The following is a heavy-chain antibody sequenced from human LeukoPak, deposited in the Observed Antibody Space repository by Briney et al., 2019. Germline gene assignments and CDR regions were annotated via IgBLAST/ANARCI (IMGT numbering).Heavy chain of an antibody. CDR3: ARRAYYDFWSGYYYYYMDV. Sequence: ASVKVSCKASGYTFTGYYMHWVRQATGQGLEWMGWMNPNSGNTGYAQKFQGRVTITRNTSISTAYMELSSLRSEDTAVYYCARRAYYDFWSGYYYYYMDVWGKGTTVTVSS. D-gene: IGHD3-3*01. CDR1: GYTFTGYY. J-gene: IGHJ6*03. V-gene: IGHV1-8*03. CDR2: MNPNSGNT.